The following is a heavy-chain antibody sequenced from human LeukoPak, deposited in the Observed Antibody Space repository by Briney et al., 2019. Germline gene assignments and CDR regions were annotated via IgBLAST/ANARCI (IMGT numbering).Heavy chain of an antibody. CDR3: ARGAWFGELSYGMDV. Sequence: PSETLSLTCAVSGGSISSGGYSWSWIRQPPGKGLEWIGEINHSGSTNYNPSLKSRVTISVDTSKNQFSLKLSSVTAADTAVYYCARGAWFGELSYGMDVWGQGTTVTVSS. J-gene: IGHJ6*02. CDR2: INHSGST. V-gene: IGHV4-34*01. D-gene: IGHD3-10*01. CDR1: GGSISSGGYS.